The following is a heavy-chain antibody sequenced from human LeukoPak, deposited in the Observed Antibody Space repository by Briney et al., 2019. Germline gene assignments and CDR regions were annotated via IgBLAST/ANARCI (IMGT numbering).Heavy chain of an antibody. CDR1: GFTFSSYG. V-gene: IGHV3-23*01. D-gene: IGHD1-7*01. CDR3: ARRDWNYGVYYYYYMDV. J-gene: IGHJ6*03. Sequence: GGSLRLSCAASGFTFSSYGMSWVRQAPGKGLEWVSAISGSGGSTYYADSVKGRFTISRDNAKNSLYLQMNSLRAEDTAVYYCARRDWNYGVYYYYYMDVWGKGTTVTVSS. CDR2: ISGSGGST.